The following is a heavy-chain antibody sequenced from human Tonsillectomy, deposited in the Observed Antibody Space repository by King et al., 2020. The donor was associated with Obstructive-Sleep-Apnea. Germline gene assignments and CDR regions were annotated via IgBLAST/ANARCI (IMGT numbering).Heavy chain of an antibody. CDR3: ERIGRDGYSFDY. V-gene: IGHV2-26*01. J-gene: IGHJ4*02. CDR2: IFSNDEK. CDR1: GFSLSNARMD. D-gene: IGHD5-24*01. Sequence: VTLKESGPVLMKPPETLTLTCTVSGFSLSNARMDVSWIRQPPGKALEWLAHIFSNDEKSYSTSLKSRLTISKDTSKSQVVLTMTNMDPVDSGTYYCERIGRDGYSFDYWGQGTLVTVSS.